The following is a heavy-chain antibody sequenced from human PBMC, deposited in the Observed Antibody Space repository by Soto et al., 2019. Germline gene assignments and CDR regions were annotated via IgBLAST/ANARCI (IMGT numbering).Heavy chain of an antibody. Sequence: ASVKVSCKASGYTFTSYYMHWVRQAPGQGLEWMGIINPSGGSASYAQKFQGRVTMTRDTSTSTVYMELSSLRSEDTAVYYCARDDLVGEDGSYPPRYYLDYWGQGTLVTVTS. V-gene: IGHV1-46*01. CDR3: ARDDLVGEDGSYPPRYYLDY. CDR2: INPSGGSA. CDR1: GYTFTSYY. J-gene: IGHJ4*02. D-gene: IGHD5-12*01.